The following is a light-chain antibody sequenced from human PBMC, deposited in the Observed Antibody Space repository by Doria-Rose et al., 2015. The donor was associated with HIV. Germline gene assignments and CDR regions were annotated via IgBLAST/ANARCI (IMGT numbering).Light chain of an antibody. CDR2: DAS. CDR3: QQRAIPLT. J-gene: IGKJ4*01. Sequence: TQSPVTLSLYPGERAAVSCRASQIVTSSLVWYQQRSGQPPWLLIYDASNRATGVPARFSGSGSGTDFTLTISSLEPEDSAVYYCQQRAIPLTFGGGTEVEIK. V-gene: IGKV3-11*01. CDR1: QIVTSS.